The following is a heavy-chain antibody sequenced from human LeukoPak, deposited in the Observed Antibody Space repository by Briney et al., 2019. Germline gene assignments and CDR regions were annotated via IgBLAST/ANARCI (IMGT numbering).Heavy chain of an antibody. CDR1: GFTFSSSW. D-gene: IGHD1-7*01. J-gene: IGHJ4*02. V-gene: IGHV3-7*05. CDR3: ARADAARTTDY. Sequence: PGGSLRLSCAASGFTFSSSWMSCVRQAPGKGLEWVANINQGGSEQYYVDSVRGRFTISRDNTKKSLYLQMNTLRDDDTAVYYCARADAARTTDYWGQGTLVIVSS. CDR2: INQGGSEQ.